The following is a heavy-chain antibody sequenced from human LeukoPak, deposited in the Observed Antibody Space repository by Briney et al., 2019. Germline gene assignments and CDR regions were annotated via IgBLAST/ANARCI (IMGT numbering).Heavy chain of an antibody. V-gene: IGHV4-59*08. CDR2: ISFSGST. J-gene: IGHJ5*02. CDR3: ARHGLSGYSNGYSTPYSWFDP. Sequence: SETLSLTCTVSGGSISSNNWSWIRQTPGKGLERIGYISFSGSTNYNPPPQSRVTTSVDTSKNQFSLKLSSMTAADTAVYYCARHGLSGYSNGYSTPYSWFDPWGQGTLVTVSS. D-gene: IGHD5-18*01. CDR1: GGSISSNN.